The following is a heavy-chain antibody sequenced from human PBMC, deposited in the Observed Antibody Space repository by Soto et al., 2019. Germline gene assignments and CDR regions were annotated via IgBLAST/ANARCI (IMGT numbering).Heavy chain of an antibody. V-gene: IGHV1-69*13. CDR2: IIPIFGTA. J-gene: IGHJ3*02. CDR1: GGTFSSYA. D-gene: IGHD1-20*01. Sequence: SVKVSCKASGGTFSSYAISWVRQAPGQGLEWMGGIIPIFGTANYAQKFQGRVTITADESTSTAYMELSSLRSEDTAVYYCARGFNWRDAFDIWGQGTMGTVSS. CDR3: ARGFNWRDAFDI.